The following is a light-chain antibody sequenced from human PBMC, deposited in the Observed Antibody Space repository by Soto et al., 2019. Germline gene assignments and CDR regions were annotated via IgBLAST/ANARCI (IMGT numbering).Light chain of an antibody. J-gene: IGKJ1*01. CDR2: AAS. V-gene: IGKV1-39*01. CDR1: QITSTY. Sequence: DIQMTQSPSSLSASVGDRFTITCRASQITSTYLNCYFQKPGKAPKLLIYAASTLQGGVPSRFSGSGSGTDFTLTISSLQPEDFATYFCQQTYTSPWTFGQGTKVDIX. CDR3: QQTYTSPWT.